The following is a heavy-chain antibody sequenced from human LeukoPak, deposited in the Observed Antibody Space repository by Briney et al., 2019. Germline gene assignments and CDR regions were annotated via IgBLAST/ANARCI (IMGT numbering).Heavy chain of an antibody. CDR3: ARDRDPAAGVDWFDP. Sequence: ASVKVSCKASGYTFTSYGISWVRQAPGQGLEWMGWISAYNGNTNYAQKLQGRVTMTTDTSTSTAYMELSRLRSDDTAAYYCARDRDPAAGVDWFDPWGQGTLVTVSS. J-gene: IGHJ5*02. D-gene: IGHD2-2*01. V-gene: IGHV1-18*01. CDR1: GYTFTSYG. CDR2: ISAYNGNT.